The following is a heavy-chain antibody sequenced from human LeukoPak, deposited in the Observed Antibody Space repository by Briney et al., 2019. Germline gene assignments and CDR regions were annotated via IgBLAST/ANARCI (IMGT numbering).Heavy chain of an antibody. J-gene: IGHJ4*02. CDR1: GFSFSDYA. V-gene: IGHV3-30*04. CDR2: TSADGRDK. CDR3: ATPLTSKWSSSWYSGHFDY. D-gene: IGHD6-13*01. Sequence: GEFLRLSCVASGFSFSDYAMHWVRQAPGKGLEWVAVTSADGRDKYYIDSVRGRFTISRDNSKTTVFLQMNSLEVEDTAVYYCATPLTSKWSSSWYSGHFDYWGQGALVTVPS.